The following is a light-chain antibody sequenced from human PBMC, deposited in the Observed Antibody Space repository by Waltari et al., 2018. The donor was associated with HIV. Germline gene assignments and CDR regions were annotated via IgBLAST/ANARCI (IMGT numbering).Light chain of an antibody. J-gene: IGLJ2*01. CDR2: KNT. V-gene: IGLV3-25*03. Sequence: SYELTQPPSVSVSPGQTARITCSGDPLPRQYAYWYQQKPGQAPVLLIYKNTERPSGIPERFSGSSSGTPVTLTSSGGQAEDEADYYCQSAVSSGTYVAFGGGTKLTVL. CDR3: QSAVSSGTYVA. CDR1: PLPRQY.